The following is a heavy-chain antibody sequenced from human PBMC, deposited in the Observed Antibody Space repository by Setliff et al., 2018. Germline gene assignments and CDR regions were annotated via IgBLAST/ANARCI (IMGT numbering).Heavy chain of an antibody. J-gene: IGHJ6*03. CDR2: INQDGSDK. Sequence: PGGSLRLSCVGSGFTFSDYWMSWVRQAPGKGLEWVANINQDGSDKYHADSLKGRFTISRDNAKDSLYLQMNSLRADDTAVYYCARLALTGYDSSGYYYALDYYYYMDVWGKGTTVTVSS. CDR3: ARLALTGYDSSGYYYALDYYYYMDV. V-gene: IGHV3-7*01. D-gene: IGHD3-22*01. CDR1: GFTFSDYW.